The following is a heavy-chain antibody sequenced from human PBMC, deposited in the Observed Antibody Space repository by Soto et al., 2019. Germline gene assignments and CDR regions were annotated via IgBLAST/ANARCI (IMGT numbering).Heavy chain of an antibody. CDR2: ISSSGSTI. V-gene: IGHV3-11*01. CDR3: ARVRFYASGSSINWFDP. J-gene: IGHJ5*02. CDR1: GFTFSDYY. Sequence: GGSLRLSCAASGFTFSDYYMSWIRQAPGKGMEWVSYISSSGSTIYYADSVKGRFTISRDNAKNSLYLQMNSLRAEDTAVYYCARVRFYASGSSINWFDPWGQGTLVTV. D-gene: IGHD3-10*01.